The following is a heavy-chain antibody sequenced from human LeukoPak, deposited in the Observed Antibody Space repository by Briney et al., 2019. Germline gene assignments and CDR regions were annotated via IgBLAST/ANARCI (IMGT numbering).Heavy chain of an antibody. CDR2: ISSSSSYI. CDR3: ARVAGGGSFDYFDY. Sequence: GGSLRLSCAASGFTFSSYSINWVRQAPGKGLEWVSSISSSSSYIYYADSVKGRFTISRDNAKNSVYLQMNSLRAEDTAVYYCARVAGGGSFDYFDYWGQGTLVTVSS. V-gene: IGHV3-21*01. J-gene: IGHJ4*02. D-gene: IGHD6-19*01. CDR1: GFTFSSYS.